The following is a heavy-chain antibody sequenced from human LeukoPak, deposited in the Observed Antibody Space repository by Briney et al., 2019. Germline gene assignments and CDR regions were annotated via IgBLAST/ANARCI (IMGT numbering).Heavy chain of an antibody. CDR1: GGTFSSYA. V-gene: IGHV1-69*13. J-gene: IGHJ4*02. CDR3: ARDLSTNTPMPANF. CDR2: IIPILGTA. Sequence: SVKVSCKASGGTFSSYAITWVRQAPGQGLEWMGGIIPILGTANYAQKFQGRVTITADESTSTAYMELSSLTSEDTAVYYCARDLSTNTPMPANFWGQGTLVTVSS. D-gene: IGHD5-18*01.